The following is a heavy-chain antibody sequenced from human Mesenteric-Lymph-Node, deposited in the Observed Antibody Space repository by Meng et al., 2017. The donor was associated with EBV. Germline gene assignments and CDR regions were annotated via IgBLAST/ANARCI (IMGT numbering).Heavy chain of an antibody. J-gene: IGHJ4*02. CDR1: GFTLNTYD. CDR2: IWYDGSNK. D-gene: IGHD4-17*01. CDR3: AREGDYGDYVYDY. V-gene: IGHV3-33*01. Sequence: GRLVRAGGGGGQPGKSLSLSCAASGFTLNTYDMHWVRQAPGKGLEWVAVIWYDGSNKYYADSVRGRFTISRDNSKNTLYPQMNSLRAEDTAVYYCAREGDYGDYVYDYWGQGTLVTVSS.